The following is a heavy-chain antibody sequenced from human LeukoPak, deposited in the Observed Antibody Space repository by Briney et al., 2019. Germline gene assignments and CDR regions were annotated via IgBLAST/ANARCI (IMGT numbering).Heavy chain of an antibody. D-gene: IGHD3-22*01. CDR2: ISYDGSNK. Sequence: VRSLRLSCAASGFTFNNYAMHWVRRAPGKGLEWVAVISYDGSNKYYADSVKGRFTISRDNSKITLYLQMNSLRAEDTAVYYCARDKAYKIVVADVDYWGQGTLVTVSS. V-gene: IGHV3-30-3*01. J-gene: IGHJ4*02. CDR1: GFTFNNYA. CDR3: ARDKAYKIVVADVDY.